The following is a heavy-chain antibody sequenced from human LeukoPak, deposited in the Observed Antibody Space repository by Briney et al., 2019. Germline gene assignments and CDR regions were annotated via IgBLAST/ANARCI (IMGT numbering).Heavy chain of an antibody. CDR2: ISSSSSYI. J-gene: IGHJ4*02. CDR1: GFTFSSYS. CDR3: ASEAYSSSWYQG. V-gene: IGHV3-21*01. Sequence: GGSLRLSCAASGFTFSSYSMNWVRQAPGKGLEWVSSISSSSSYIYYADSVKGRFTISRDSAKNSLYLQMNSLRAEDTAVYYCASEAYSSSWYQGWGQGTLVTVSS. D-gene: IGHD6-13*01.